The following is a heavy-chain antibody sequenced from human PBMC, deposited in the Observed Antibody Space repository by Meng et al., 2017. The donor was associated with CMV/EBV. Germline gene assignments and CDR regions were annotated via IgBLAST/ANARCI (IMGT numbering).Heavy chain of an antibody. D-gene: IGHD3-22*01. CDR3: ARGKRSWYYYDSSGYYHHPYFDY. Sequence: TISWVRQAPGQWLEWMGRIIPILGISNYAQKFQGRVTITADKSTSTAYMELSSLRSEDTAVYYCARGKRSWYYYDSSGYYHHPYFDYWGQGTLVTVSS. V-gene: IGHV1-69*02. CDR2: IIPILGIS. J-gene: IGHJ4*02. CDR1: T.